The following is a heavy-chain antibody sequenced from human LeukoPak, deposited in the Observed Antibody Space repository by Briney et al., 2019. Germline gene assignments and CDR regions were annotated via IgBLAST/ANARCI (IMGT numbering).Heavy chain of an antibody. J-gene: IGHJ4*02. CDR2: ISSSSSTI. V-gene: IGHV3-48*01. D-gene: IGHD4-23*01. CDR1: GFTFSSYS. Sequence: GGSLRLSCAASGFTFSSYSMTWVRQAPGKGLALVSYISSSSSTIYYADSVKGRFTISRDNAKNSLYLQMNSLRAEDTAVYYCAKGMTTVALRNYFDYWGQGTLVTVSP. CDR3: AKGMTTVALRNYFDY.